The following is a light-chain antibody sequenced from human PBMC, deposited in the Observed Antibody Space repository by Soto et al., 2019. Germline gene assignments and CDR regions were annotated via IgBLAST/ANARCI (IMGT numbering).Light chain of an antibody. CDR2: QVN. V-gene: IGLV2-18*02. Sequence: QSVLTQPPSVSGSPGQSVTISCTGTSSDIGDYSRVSWYQQPPGTAPKLMIYQVNNRPSGVPDRFSGSKSGNTASLTISGLQAEDEADYYCSSYSSSSTFVVFGGGTKLTVL. CDR3: SSYSSSSTFVV. J-gene: IGLJ2*01. CDR1: SSDIGDYSR.